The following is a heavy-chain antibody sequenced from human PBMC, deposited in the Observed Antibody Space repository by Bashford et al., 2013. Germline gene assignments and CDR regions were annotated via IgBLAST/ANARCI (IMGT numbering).Heavy chain of an antibody. CDR1: GFTFISYS. CDR2: ISSSSSYI. V-gene: IGHV3-21*01. D-gene: IGHD1-1*01. Sequence: WGSLRLSCEASGFTFISYSMNWVRQAPGKGLEWVSSISSSSSYIYYADSVKGRFTISRDNAKNSLFLQMNSLRAEDTAVYYCARDSHVNWNDGSVYGMDVWGQGTTVTVSS. CDR3: ARDSHVNWNDGSVYGMDV. J-gene: IGHJ6*02.